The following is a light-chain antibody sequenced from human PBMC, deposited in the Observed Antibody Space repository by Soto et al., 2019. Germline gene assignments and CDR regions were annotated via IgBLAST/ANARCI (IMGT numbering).Light chain of an antibody. V-gene: IGLV2-14*01. CDR2: DVS. CDR1: SSDVGGYNY. CDR3: SSYTSSSTPVV. Sequence: SVLTQPAYVTGAPRQSITIFCTGNSSDVGGYNYVSWYQQHPGKAPKLMIYDVSNRPSGVSNRFSGSKSGNTASLTISGLQAEDEADYYCSSYTSSSTPVVFGGGTKVTVL. J-gene: IGLJ2*01.